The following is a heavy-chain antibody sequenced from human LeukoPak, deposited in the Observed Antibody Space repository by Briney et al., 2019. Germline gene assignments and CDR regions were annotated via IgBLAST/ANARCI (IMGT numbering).Heavy chain of an antibody. J-gene: IGHJ4*02. CDR3: AARAIFAFDY. D-gene: IGHD3-3*01. CDR2: ISYDGSTI. CDR1: GLTFSRCG. Sequence: GGSLRLPCAASGLTFSRCGMHWVRQAPGKGLEWVAVISYDGSTIYYADSVKGRFTISRDNSKNTQHLQMNSLRTEDTAVYYCAARAIFAFDYWGQGTLVTVSS. V-gene: IGHV3-30*03.